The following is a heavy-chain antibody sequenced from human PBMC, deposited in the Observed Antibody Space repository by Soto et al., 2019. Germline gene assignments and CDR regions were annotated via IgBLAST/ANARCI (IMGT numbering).Heavy chain of an antibody. CDR3: AKGLIRGVIITSYYGMDV. CDR2: ISNDGSNK. V-gene: IGHV3-30*18. CDR1: GFTFSGYG. D-gene: IGHD3-10*01. Sequence: QVQLAESGGGVVQPGRSLRLSCVASGFTFSGYGTHWVRQAPGKGLEWVAVISNDGSNKHYADSVKGRFTISRDNSKNTLYLQMNSLRAEDTAVYYCAKGLIRGVIITSYYGMDVWGQGTTVTVSS. J-gene: IGHJ6*02.